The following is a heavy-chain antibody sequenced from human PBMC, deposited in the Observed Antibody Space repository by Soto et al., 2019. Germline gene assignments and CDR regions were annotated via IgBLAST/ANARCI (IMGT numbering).Heavy chain of an antibody. CDR1: GGTFSSYT. CDR2: IIPILGIA. V-gene: IGHV1-69*02. Sequence: SVKVSCKASGGTFSSYTISWVRQAPGQGLEWMGRIIPILGIANYAQKFQGRVTITADKSTSTAYMELSSLRSEDTAVYYCTIQDYDFWSGSYYYMDVWGKGTTVTVSS. D-gene: IGHD3-3*01. CDR3: TIQDYDFWSGSYYYMDV. J-gene: IGHJ6*03.